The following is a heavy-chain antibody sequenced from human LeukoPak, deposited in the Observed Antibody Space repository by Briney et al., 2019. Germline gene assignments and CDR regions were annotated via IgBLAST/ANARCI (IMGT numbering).Heavy chain of an antibody. CDR1: GFTFSNFA. D-gene: IGHD1-26*01. V-gene: IGHV3-23*01. Sequence: TGGSLRLSCEAPGFTFSNFAMTWVRQAPGKGLAWVSGIRGGAGDTYYADSVKGRFTISRDTSKNTLYVQMNSLRAEDTAVYYCAKDGSGTYPDAFDVWGQGTMVTVSS. J-gene: IGHJ3*01. CDR3: AKDGSGTYPDAFDV. CDR2: IRGGAGDT.